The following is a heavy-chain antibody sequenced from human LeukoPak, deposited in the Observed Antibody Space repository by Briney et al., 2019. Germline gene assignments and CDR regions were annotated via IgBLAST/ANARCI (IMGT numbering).Heavy chain of an antibody. CDR3: ARSYSSSSHAFDI. Sequence: PGGSLRLSCAASGFTFSSYGMHWVRQAPGKGLEWVAFIRYDGSNKYYADSVKGRFTISRDNSKNTLYLQMNSLRAEDTAVYYCARSYSSSSHAFDIWGQGTMVTVSS. J-gene: IGHJ3*02. CDR2: IRYDGSNK. V-gene: IGHV3-30*02. CDR1: GFTFSSYG. D-gene: IGHD6-13*01.